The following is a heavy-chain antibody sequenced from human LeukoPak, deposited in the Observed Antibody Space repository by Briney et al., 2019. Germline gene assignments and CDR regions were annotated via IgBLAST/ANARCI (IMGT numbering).Heavy chain of an antibody. V-gene: IGHV4-61*08. CDR1: GASISSGDYY. Sequence: PSETLSLTCTVSGASISSGDYYWSWIRQPPGKGLEWIGYIYYSGSTNYNPSLKSRVTISVDTSKNQFSLKLSSVTAADTAVFYCARHHGKEFYTPRGNWFDPWGQGTLVTVSS. CDR3: ARHHGKEFYTPRGNWFDP. CDR2: IYYSGST. J-gene: IGHJ5*02. D-gene: IGHD2-2*02.